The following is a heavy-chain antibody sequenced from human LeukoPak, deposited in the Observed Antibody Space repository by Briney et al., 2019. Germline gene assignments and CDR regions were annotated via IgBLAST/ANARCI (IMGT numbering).Heavy chain of an antibody. V-gene: IGHV1-8*01. CDR2: MNPNSGNT. J-gene: IGHJ4*02. D-gene: IGHD4-17*01. CDR1: GYTFTSYD. CDR3: ARDRVGDYVDY. Sequence: ASVKVSCKASGYTFTSYDINWVRQATGQGLEWMGWMNPNSGNTGYAQKFQGRVTMTRNTSISTAYMELSRLRSDDTAVYYCARDRVGDYVDYWGQGTLVTVSS.